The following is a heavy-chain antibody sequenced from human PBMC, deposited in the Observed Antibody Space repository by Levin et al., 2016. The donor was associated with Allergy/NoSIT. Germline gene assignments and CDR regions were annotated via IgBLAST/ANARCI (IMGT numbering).Heavy chain of an antibody. CDR2: INSDGSST. CDR1: GFTFSSYW. Sequence: GESLKISCAASGFTFSSYWMHWVRQAPGKGLVWVSRINSDGSSTSYADSVKGRFTISRDNAKNTLYLQMNSLRAEDTAVYYCARDPGYSSGWYWFDPWGQGTLVTVSS. D-gene: IGHD6-19*01. CDR3: ARDPGYSSGWYWFDP. V-gene: IGHV3-74*01. J-gene: IGHJ5*02.